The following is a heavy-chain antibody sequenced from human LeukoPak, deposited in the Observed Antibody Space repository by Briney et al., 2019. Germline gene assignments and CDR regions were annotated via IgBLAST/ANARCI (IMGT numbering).Heavy chain of an antibody. J-gene: IGHJ4*02. V-gene: IGHV3-48*04. CDR3: ARDLVNNYRRGRGDY. Sequence: GGSLRLSCAASGFTFSSYSMNWVRQAPGKGLEWVSYISSSSSTIYYADSVKGRFTISRDNAKNSLYLQMNSLRAEDTAVYYCARDLVNNYRRGRGDYWGQGTLVTVSS. CDR2: ISSSSSTI. D-gene: IGHD1-1*01. CDR1: GFTFSSYS.